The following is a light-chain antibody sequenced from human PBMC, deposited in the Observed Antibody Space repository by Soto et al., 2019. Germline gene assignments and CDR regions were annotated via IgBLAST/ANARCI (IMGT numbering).Light chain of an antibody. V-gene: IGKV1-39*01. J-gene: IGKJ5*01. CDR2: AAS. CDR3: QQSYSTPQIT. Sequence: DIQITQSPSSLSSSVGDRVSITCLSSQSISSYLNWYQQKVVKAPKLLIYAASSLQSGVPSRFSGSGSGTDFTLTISSLQPEDFATYYCQQSYSTPQITFGQGTRLEI. CDR1: QSISSY.